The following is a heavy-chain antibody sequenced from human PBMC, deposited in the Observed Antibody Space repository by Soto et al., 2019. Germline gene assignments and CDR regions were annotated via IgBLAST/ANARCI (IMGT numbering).Heavy chain of an antibody. V-gene: IGHV1-69*13. J-gene: IGHJ4*02. CDR2: IIPFFGTA. CDR3: ARTAPMDAGDKYYYDF. D-gene: IGHD3-16*01. CDR1: GGTFSTFG. Sequence: SVKVSCKTSGGTFSTFGISWVRQAPGQGLEWMGGIIPFFGTAEYSQKFEDRITITADGSTNTVYMDLRSLTSEDTAIYYCARTAPMDAGDKYYYDFWGQGALVTVSS.